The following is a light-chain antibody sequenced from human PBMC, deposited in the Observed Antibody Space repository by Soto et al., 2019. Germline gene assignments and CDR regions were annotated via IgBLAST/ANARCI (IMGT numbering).Light chain of an antibody. Sequence: DIVLTQSPGTLSLSPGERGTLSCRASQSVSSSYLAWYQQKPGQAPRLLIYAASSRATGIPDRFSGSGSGTDFTLTISRLEPEDFAVYYCQQYGSSPLTFGGGTKVEVK. V-gene: IGKV3-20*01. J-gene: IGKJ4*01. CDR3: QQYGSSPLT. CDR2: AAS. CDR1: QSVSSSY.